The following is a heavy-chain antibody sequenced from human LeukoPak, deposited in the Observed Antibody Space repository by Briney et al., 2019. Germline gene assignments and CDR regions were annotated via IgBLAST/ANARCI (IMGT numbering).Heavy chain of an antibody. V-gene: IGHV3-23*01. CDR2: ISGSGGGT. D-gene: IGHD1-7*01. CDR3: AKDGKTRNWNYFQAKPVY. CDR1: GFTLGDYA. Sequence: PGGSLRLSCTASGFTLGDYAMSWVRQAPGKGLEWVSCISGSGGGTYYADSVKGRFSISRDISKNTLYLQMNSLRAGDTAIYYCAKDGKTRNWNYFQAKPVYWGQGTLVTVSS. J-gene: IGHJ4*02.